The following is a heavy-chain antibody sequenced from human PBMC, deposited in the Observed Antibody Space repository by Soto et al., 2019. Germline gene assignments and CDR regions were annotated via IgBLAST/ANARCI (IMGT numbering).Heavy chain of an antibody. D-gene: IGHD3-22*01. CDR2: IYWNDDK. CDR1: GFSLSTSGVG. CDR3: AHVAYYYDSSGYYLLGMDV. V-gene: IGHV2-5*01. J-gene: IGHJ6*02. Sequence: QITLKESGPTLVKPTQTLTLTCTISGFSLSTSGVGVGWIRQPPGKALEWLALIYWNDDKRYSPSLKSRLTITMDTSKNQGVLTMTNMDPVDTATYYCAHVAYYYDSSGYYLLGMDVWGQGTTVTVSS.